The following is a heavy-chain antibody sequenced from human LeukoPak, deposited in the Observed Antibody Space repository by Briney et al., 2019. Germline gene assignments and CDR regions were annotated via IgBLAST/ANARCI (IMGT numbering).Heavy chain of an antibody. CDR3: AKAGPYYFDY. CDR2: ISGTGDTI. J-gene: IGHJ4*02. V-gene: IGHV3-23*01. CDR1: RFTFSNYD. Sequence: GGSLRLSCAASRFTFSNYDMNWVRQAPGKGLEWVSAISGTGDTIYYVDSVKGRFTISRDNSKNTLYLHMNSLRAEDTAVYYCAKAGPYYFDYWGQGTLVTVSS.